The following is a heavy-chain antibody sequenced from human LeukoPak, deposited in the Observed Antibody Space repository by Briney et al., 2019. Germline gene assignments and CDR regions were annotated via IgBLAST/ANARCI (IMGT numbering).Heavy chain of an antibody. V-gene: IGHV4-59*01. Sequence: SETLSLTCTVSGGSISSYYWSWIRQPPGKGLEWIGYIYYSGSTNYNPSLKSRVTISVDTSKNQFSLKLSSVTAADTAVYYCARGQTVNSPDAFDIWGQGTMVTVSS. CDR2: IYYSGST. CDR3: ARGQTVNSPDAFDI. CDR1: GGSISSYY. J-gene: IGHJ3*02. D-gene: IGHD4-17*01.